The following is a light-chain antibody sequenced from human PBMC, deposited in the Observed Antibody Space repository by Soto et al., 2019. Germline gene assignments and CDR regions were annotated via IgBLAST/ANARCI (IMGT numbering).Light chain of an antibody. V-gene: IGKV1-5*03. CDR1: QSISSW. CDR2: KAS. Sequence: DSTTSQSPSTLSASVGDRVTIPCRASQSISSWLAWYQQKPGKAPKLLIYKASGLDSGVPSRFSGSGSGTDFTLTISSLQPDDFATYYCQQYNSDSPLPFGGGTKVDIK. J-gene: IGKJ4*01. CDR3: QQYNSDSPLP.